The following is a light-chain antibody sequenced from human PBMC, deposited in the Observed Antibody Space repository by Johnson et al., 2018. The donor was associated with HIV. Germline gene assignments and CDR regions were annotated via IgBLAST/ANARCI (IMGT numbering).Light chain of an antibody. CDR3: GTWDSSLSGV. Sequence: QSVLTQPPSVSATPGQKVTISCSGSSSNIENNYVSWYQQLPETAPKLLIYENNKRPSGIPDRFSGSKYGTSATLGITGLQTGDEADYYCGTWDSSLSGVFGTGTKVTVL. J-gene: IGLJ1*01. CDR2: ENN. V-gene: IGLV1-51*02. CDR1: SSNIENNY.